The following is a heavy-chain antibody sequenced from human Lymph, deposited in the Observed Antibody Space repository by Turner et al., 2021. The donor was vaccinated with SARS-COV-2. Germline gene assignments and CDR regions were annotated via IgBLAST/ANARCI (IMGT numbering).Heavy chain of an antibody. CDR2: SKGKTDGGTT. CDR1: GFTFSYAW. D-gene: IGHD1-7*01. CDR3: TTGWFTGTYGDYFDY. V-gene: IGHV3-15*01. Sequence: EVQLVESGGGLVKLGGSLRLSCAASGFTFSYAWMTWVRQAPGKGLEWVGRSKGKTDGGTTDYAAPVKGRFTISRDDSKNTLYLQMNSLKTEDTAVYFCTTGWFTGTYGDYFDYWGQGTLVTVSS. J-gene: IGHJ4*02.